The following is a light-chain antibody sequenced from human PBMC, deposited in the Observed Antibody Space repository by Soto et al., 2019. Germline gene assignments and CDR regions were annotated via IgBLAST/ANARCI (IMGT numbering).Light chain of an antibody. CDR1: SSNIGSNY. J-gene: IGLJ2*01. V-gene: IGLV1-51*02. CDR3: GTWDSSLSAV. Sequence: QSVLTQPPSVSAAPGQKVTISCSGSSSNIGSNYVSWYQQLPGTAPKLLIYENNKRPSGIPDRFSGSKSGTSATLGITGLQTGDEADYYCGTWDSSLSAVFGGGTQLTVL. CDR2: ENN.